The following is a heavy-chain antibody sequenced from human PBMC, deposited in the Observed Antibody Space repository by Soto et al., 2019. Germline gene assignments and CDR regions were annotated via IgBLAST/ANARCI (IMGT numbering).Heavy chain of an antibody. Sequence: QVQLKESGPGLVKPSETLALTCTVSGGSIGSYYWSWIRQPPGRGLEWMGCVYYSDGTNYNPSLKSRVIMSMDKSNNQFSLRLSSVTAADTAVYYCARTESSSWSFFYYGMDVWGQGTTVTVSS. CDR1: GGSIGSYY. V-gene: IGHV4-59*01. D-gene: IGHD6-13*01. CDR2: VYYSDGT. J-gene: IGHJ6*02. CDR3: ARTESSSWSFFYYGMDV.